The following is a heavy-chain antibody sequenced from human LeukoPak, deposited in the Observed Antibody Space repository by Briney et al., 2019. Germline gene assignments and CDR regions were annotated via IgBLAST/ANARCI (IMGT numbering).Heavy chain of an antibody. CDR3: ARHYDILTGYYTNWFDP. CDR2: IYYSGST. D-gene: IGHD3-9*01. CDR1: GGSISSSSYY. V-gene: IGHV4-39*01. J-gene: IGHJ5*02. Sequence: PSETLSLTCTVSGGSISSSSYYWGWIRQPPGKGLEWIGSIYYSGSTYYNPSLKSRVTISVDTSKNQFSLKLSSVTAADTAVYYCARHYDILTGYYTNWFDPWGQGTLVTVSS.